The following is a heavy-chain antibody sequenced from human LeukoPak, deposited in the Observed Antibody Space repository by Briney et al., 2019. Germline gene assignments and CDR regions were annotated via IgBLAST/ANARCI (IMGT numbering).Heavy chain of an antibody. CDR2: ISGSGGTT. D-gene: IGHD6-19*01. V-gene: IGHV3-23*01. CDR3: ARGGSGWYKYDS. Sequence: GRSLRLSCAASGFTFTNYAMMSVRQAPVKGLGWVAAISGSGGTTYYADSVKGRFTISRDNSKSTVSLQMGSLRAEDTALYYCARGGSGWYKYDSWGQGTLVSVSS. CDR1: GFTFTNYA. J-gene: IGHJ4*02.